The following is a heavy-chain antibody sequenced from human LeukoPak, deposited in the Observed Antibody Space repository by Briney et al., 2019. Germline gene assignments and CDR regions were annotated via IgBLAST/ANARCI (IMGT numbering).Heavy chain of an antibody. D-gene: IGHD6-19*01. V-gene: IGHV3-64*01. CDR2: ISSNGGST. CDR3: ARSPAREQWLVRRYFDY. J-gene: IGHJ4*02. Sequence: GGSLRLSCAASGFTFGSYAMHWVRQAPGKGLEYVSAISSNGGSTYYANSVKGRFTISRDNSKNTLYLQMGSLRAEDMAVYYCARSPAREQWLVRRYFDYWGQGTLVTVSS. CDR1: GFTFGSYA.